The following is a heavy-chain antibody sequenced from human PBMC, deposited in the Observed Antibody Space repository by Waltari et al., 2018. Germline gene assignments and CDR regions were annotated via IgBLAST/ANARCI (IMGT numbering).Heavy chain of an antibody. CDR3: ARYIVVVIKDAFDI. CDR2: IYYSGST. Sequence: QLQLQESGPGLVKPSEPLSLTCTVSGGSIRSSSSSWGWIRQPPGKGLEWIGSIYYSGSTYYNPSLKSRVTISVDTSKNQFSLKLSSVTAADTAVYYCARYIVVVIKDAFDIWGQGTMVTVSS. CDR1: GGSIRSSSSS. V-gene: IGHV4-39*07. J-gene: IGHJ3*02. D-gene: IGHD2-21*01.